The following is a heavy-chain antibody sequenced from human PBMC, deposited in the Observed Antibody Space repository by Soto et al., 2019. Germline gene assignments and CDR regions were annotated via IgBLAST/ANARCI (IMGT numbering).Heavy chain of an antibody. CDR2: INHSGST. J-gene: IGHJ5*02. D-gene: IGHD6-13*01. CDR3: ARGGIARGVRRFSWFDP. V-gene: IGHV4-34*01. Sequence: PSETLFLTCAVFGGSFRGYCWSWIRQPPRKGLEWIGEINHSGSTNYNPSLKSRVTISVDTSKNQFSLKLSSVTAADTVVYYCARGGIARGVRRFSWFDPWGQGTLVTVSS. CDR1: GGSFRGYC.